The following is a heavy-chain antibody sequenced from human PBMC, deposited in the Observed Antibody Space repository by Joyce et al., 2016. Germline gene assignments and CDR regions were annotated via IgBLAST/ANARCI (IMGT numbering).Heavy chain of an antibody. CDR1: GFTFSGYA. V-gene: IGHV3-23*01. Sequence: EVYLLESGGGLVQPGGSLRLSCTASGFTFSGYAMTWVRQAPGKGLEWVSDITNSGGRTYYAGSVKGRCTISRDNAKNTLCLQLDSLGVEDTAMYYCAKDPGSGLYFDNSAVRTHDRGQGTLVIVSS. CDR2: ITNSGGRT. J-gene: IGHJ4*02. D-gene: IGHD3-22*01. CDR3: AKDPGSGLYFDNSAVRTHD.